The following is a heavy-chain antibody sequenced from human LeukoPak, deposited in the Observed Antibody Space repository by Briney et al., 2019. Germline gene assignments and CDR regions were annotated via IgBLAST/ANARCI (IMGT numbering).Heavy chain of an antibody. Sequence: GGSLRLSCAASGFTFSSYSMNWVRQAPGKGLEWVSYMSSRSSTIYYADSVKGRFTISRDNAKNSLYLQMNSLRAEDTAVYYCARDPGDYDAFDIWGQGTMVTVSS. CDR1: GFTFSSYS. CDR3: ARDPGDYDAFDI. CDR2: MSSRSSTI. J-gene: IGHJ3*02. V-gene: IGHV3-48*04. D-gene: IGHD4-17*01.